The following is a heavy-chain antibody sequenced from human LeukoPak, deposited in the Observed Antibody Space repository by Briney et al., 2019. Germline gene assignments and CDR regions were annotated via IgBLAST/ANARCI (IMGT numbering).Heavy chain of an antibody. V-gene: IGHV3-48*01. CDR3: AKGDYYDSSGYYGFDY. D-gene: IGHD3-22*01. Sequence: GGSLRLSCAASGFTFSSYSMNWVRQAPGKGLEWVSYISSSSSTIYYADSVKGRFTISRDNSKNTLYLQMNSLRAEDTAVYYCAKGDYYDSSGYYGFDYWGQGTLVTVSS. CDR1: GFTFSSYS. CDR2: ISSSSSTI. J-gene: IGHJ4*02.